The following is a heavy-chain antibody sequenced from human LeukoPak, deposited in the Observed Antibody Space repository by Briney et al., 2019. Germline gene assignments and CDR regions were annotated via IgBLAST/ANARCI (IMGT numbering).Heavy chain of an antibody. V-gene: IGHV1-69*05. CDR3: APAPITMVRGVITSDAFDI. Sequence: ASVKVSCKASGGTFSSYAMSWVRQAPGEGGEWMGGIIAIFRTATYAQNLQGRVTITTDESTSTAYMELSSPRSEHTAVYYCAPAPITMVRGVITSDAFDIWGQGTMVTVSS. J-gene: IGHJ3*02. CDR2: IIAIFRTA. CDR1: GGTFSSYA. D-gene: IGHD3-10*01.